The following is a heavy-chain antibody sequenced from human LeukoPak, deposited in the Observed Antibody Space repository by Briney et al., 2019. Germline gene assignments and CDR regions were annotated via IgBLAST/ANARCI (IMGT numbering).Heavy chain of an antibody. CDR2: IIPILGIA. Sequence: GASVKVSCKASGGTFSSYAISWVRQAPGQGLEWMGRIIPILGIANYAQKFQGRVTITADKSTSTAYMELSSLRSEDTAVYYCARADYGYNWSYFDYWGQGTLVTVSS. V-gene: IGHV1-69*04. J-gene: IGHJ4*02. D-gene: IGHD5-24*01. CDR1: GGTFSSYA. CDR3: ARADYGYNWSYFDY.